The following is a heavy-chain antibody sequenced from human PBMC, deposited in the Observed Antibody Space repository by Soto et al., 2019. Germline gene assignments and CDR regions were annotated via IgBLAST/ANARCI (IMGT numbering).Heavy chain of an antibody. D-gene: IGHD2-8*01. CDR1: GTSISSYY. CDR2: IHYSGTT. CDR3: ARYNSYAIDY. J-gene: IGHJ4*02. V-gene: IGHV4-59*01. Sequence: PSETLSLTCAVSGTSISSYYWSWIRQPPGKGLEWIANIHYSGTTNYNPSLASRVTLSVDTSKNQFSLKMTSVTAADRAMYFCARYNSYAIDYWGRGTLVTVSS.